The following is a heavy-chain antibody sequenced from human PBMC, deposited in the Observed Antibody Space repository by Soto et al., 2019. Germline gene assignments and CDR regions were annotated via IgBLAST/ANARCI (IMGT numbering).Heavy chain of an antibody. J-gene: IGHJ6*02. CDR2: INPSGGST. CDR1: GYTSTSYY. Sequence: ASLKVSCQASGYTSTSYYMHWVRQAPGQGLEWMGIINPSGGSTSYAQKFQGRVTMTRDTSTSTVYMELSSLRSEDTAVYYCARKGGPVVGATSYYYYYYVMDVWGQGTTVTVSS. V-gene: IGHV1-46*01. D-gene: IGHD1-26*01. CDR3: ARKGGPVVGATSYYYYYYVMDV.